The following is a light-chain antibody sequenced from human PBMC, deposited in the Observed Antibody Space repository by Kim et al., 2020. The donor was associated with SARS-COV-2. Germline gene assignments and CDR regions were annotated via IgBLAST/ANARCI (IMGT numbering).Light chain of an antibody. Sequence: QTATLTCTGNSNNVGNQGAAWLQQHQGHPPKLLSYRNNNRPSGISDRLSASRSGNTASLTITGLQPEDEADYYCSAWDSSLSAWVFGGGTKLTVL. J-gene: IGLJ3*02. V-gene: IGLV10-54*01. CDR2: RNN. CDR3: SAWDSSLSAWV. CDR1: SNNVGNQG.